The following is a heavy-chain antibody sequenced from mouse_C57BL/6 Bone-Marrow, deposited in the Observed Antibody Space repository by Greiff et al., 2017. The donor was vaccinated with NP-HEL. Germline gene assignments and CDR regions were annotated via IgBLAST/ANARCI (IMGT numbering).Heavy chain of an antibody. CDR2: INPGSGGT. CDR1: GYAFTNYL. Sequence: VQLQQSGAELVRPGTSVKVSCKASGYAFTNYLIEWVKQRPGQGLEWIGVINPGSGGTNYNEKFKGKATLTADKSSSTAYMQLSSLTSEDSAVYFCARDGSGGWFAYWGQGTLVTVSA. D-gene: IGHD1-1*01. V-gene: IGHV1-54*01. J-gene: IGHJ3*01. CDR3: ARDGSGGWFAY.